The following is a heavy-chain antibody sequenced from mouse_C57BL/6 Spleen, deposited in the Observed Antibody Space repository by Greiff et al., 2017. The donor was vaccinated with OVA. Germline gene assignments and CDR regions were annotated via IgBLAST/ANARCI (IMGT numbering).Heavy chain of an antibody. Sequence: QVQLQQSGAELAKPGASVKLSCKASGYTFTSYWMHWVKQRPGQGLEWIGYINPSSGYTKYNQKFKDKATLTADTSSSTAYLQLSSLTYEDSAVYYCASAEVSMVTGGYFDVWGKGTTVTVSS. V-gene: IGHV1-7*01. CDR3: ASAEVSMVTGGYFDV. CDR1: GYTFTSYW. D-gene: IGHD2-2*01. CDR2: INPSSGYT. J-gene: IGHJ1*03.